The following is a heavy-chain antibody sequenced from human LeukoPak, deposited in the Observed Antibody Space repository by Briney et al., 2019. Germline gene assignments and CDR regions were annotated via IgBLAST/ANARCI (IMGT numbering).Heavy chain of an antibody. J-gene: IGHJ6*03. CDR2: INHSGST. D-gene: IGHD6-6*01. CDR3: ARTGSSSSLASYYYYYMDV. Sequence: SETLSLTCAVYGGSFSGYYWSWIRKPPGKGLEWIGEINHSGSTNYNPSLKSRVTISVDTSKNQFSLKLSSVTAADTAVYYCARTGSSSSLASYYYYYMDVWGKGTTVTVSS. V-gene: IGHV4-34*01. CDR1: GGSFSGYY.